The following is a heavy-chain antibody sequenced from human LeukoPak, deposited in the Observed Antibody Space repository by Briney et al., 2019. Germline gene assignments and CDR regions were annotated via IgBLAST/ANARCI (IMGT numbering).Heavy chain of an antibody. J-gene: IGHJ6*02. CDR2: INAGNGNT. D-gene: IGHD3-22*01. Sequence: GASVKVSCKASGYTFTSYAMHWVRQAPGQRLEWMGWINAGNGNTKYSQKFQGRVTITRDTSASTAYIELSSLRSEDTAVYYCARARGSGYGEDYYGMDVWGQGTTVTVSS. V-gene: IGHV1-3*01. CDR1: GYTFTSYA. CDR3: ARARGSGYGEDYYGMDV.